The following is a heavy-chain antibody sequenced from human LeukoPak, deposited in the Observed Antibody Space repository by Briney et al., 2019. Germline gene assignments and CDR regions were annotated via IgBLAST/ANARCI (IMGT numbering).Heavy chain of an antibody. CDR1: GYTFTSYG. D-gene: IGHD6-6*01. J-gene: IGHJ6*03. CDR3: ARTGIAARRYYYYYMDV. Sequence: GASVKVSCKASGYTFTSYGISWVRQAPGQGLEWMGWISAYNGNTNYAQKLQGRVTMTTDTSTSTAYMELRSLRSDDTAVYYCARTGIAARRYYYYYMDVWGKGTTVTVSS. CDR2: ISAYNGNT. V-gene: IGHV1-18*01.